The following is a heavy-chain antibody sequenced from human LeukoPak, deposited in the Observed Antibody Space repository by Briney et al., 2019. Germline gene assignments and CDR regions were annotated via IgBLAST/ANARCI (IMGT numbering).Heavy chain of an antibody. CDR3: AKGSYYDSSGSFYFDY. CDR1: GFTFSSYG. CDR2: ISYDGSNK. J-gene: IGHJ4*02. D-gene: IGHD3-22*01. Sequence: WGSLRLSCAASGFTFSSYGMHWVRQAPGKGLEWVAVISYDGSNKYYADSVKGRFTISRDNSKNTLYVQVNSLGTEDTAAYYCAKGSYYDSSGSFYFDYWGQGTLVTVSS. V-gene: IGHV3-30*18.